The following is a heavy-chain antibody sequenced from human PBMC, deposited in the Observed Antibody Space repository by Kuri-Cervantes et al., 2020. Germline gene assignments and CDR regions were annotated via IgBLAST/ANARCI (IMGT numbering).Heavy chain of an antibody. J-gene: IGHJ4*02. Sequence: GESLKISCAASGFTFSSYSMNWVRQAPGKGLEWVSSISSSSSYIYYADSVKGRFTISRDNSKNTLYLQMNSLRAEDTAVYYCARNAYDSSGYSFDYWGQRTLVTVSS. V-gene: IGHV3-21*01. CDR3: ARNAYDSSGYSFDY. D-gene: IGHD3-22*01. CDR1: GFTFSSYS. CDR2: ISSSSSYI.